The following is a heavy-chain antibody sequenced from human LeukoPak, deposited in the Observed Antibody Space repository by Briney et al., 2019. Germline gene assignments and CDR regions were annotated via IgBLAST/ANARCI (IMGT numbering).Heavy chain of an antibody. J-gene: IGHJ6*02. CDR1: GFTFSSYA. CDR2: ISGSGGST. D-gene: IGHD6-6*01. Sequence: GGALRLSCAASGFTFSSYAMSWVRHAPGKGLEWVSLISGSGGSTYYADSVKGRFSISRDNSKNTLYLQMNSVRVEDTAVYYCAKGNIAARQDIMDVWGQGTTVTVSS. CDR3: AKGNIAARQDIMDV. V-gene: IGHV3-23*01.